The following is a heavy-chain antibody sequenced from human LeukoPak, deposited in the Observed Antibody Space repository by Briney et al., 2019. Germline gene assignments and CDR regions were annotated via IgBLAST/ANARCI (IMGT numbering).Heavy chain of an antibody. CDR3: AREEGYSSSWYFLNY. V-gene: IGHV1-18*01. J-gene: IGHJ4*02. Sequence: ASVKVSCKASGYTFTSYGTSWVRQAPGQGLEWMGWISAYKGNTNYAQKLQGRVTMTTDTSTSTAYMELRSLRSDDTAVYYCAREEGYSSSWYFLNYWGQGTLVTVSS. CDR2: ISAYKGNT. D-gene: IGHD6-13*01. CDR1: GYTFTSYG.